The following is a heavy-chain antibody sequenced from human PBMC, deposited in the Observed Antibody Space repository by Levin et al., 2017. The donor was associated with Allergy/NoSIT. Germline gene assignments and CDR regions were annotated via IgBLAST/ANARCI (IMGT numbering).Heavy chain of an antibody. CDR2: INHSGST. V-gene: IGHV4-34*01. D-gene: IGHD6-6*01. CDR1: GGSFSGYY. CDR3: ARGPFSTAARLSYFQH. Sequence: SETLSLTCAVYGGSFSGYYWSWIRQPPGKGLEWIGEINHSGSTNYNPSLKSRVTISVDTSKNQFSLKLSSVTAADTAVYYCARGPFSTAARLSYFQHWGQGTLVTVSS. J-gene: IGHJ1*01.